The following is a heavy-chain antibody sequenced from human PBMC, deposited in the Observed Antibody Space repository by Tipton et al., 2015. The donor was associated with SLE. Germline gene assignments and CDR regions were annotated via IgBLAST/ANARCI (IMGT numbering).Heavy chain of an antibody. CDR1: GESFNGHY. Sequence: TLSLTCAVYGESFNGHYWTWIRQPPGKGLEWIGEINHSGSNTNYNPSLRSRVTISVDMSKNQDSLKLSSVTAADTAVYYCARVAPSEVFDYWGQGILVTVSS. CDR3: ARVAPSEVFDY. J-gene: IGHJ4*02. V-gene: IGHV4-34*01. CDR2: INHSGSNT.